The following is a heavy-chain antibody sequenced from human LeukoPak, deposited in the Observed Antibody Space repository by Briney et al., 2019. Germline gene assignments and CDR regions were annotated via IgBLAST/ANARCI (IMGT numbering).Heavy chain of an antibody. CDR1: GHTFTGYY. J-gene: IGHJ4*02. D-gene: IGHD3-10*01. V-gene: IGHV1-2*06. CDR3: AREVGFGSQVYYFDY. CDR2: INSNSGDT. Sequence: ASVKVSCKASGHTFTGYYVHWVRQAPGQGLEWMGRINSNSGDTKYTQKFQGRVTMTRDTSIGTAYMDLSRLTSDDTAVYYCAREVGFGSQVYYFDYWGQGTLVTVSS.